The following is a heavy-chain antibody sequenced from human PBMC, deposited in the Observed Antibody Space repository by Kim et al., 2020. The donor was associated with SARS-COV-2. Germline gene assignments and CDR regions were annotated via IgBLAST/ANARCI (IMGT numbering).Heavy chain of an antibody. D-gene: IGHD4-17*01. CDR1: GYTFTGRY. CDR3: ASDYGGNAFDY. J-gene: IGHJ4*02. Sequence: ASVKVSCKTSGYTFTGRYIHWMRQAPGHGLEWVGHINSNNGYTECAPKLQGRVTLTRDTSISTAYIGMSSLISDDTGVYYCASDYGGNAFDYWGQGARVTISS. V-gene: IGHV1-2*05. CDR2: INSNNGYT.